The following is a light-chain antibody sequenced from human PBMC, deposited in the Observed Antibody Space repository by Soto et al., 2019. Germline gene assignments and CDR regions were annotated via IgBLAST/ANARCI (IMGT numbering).Light chain of an antibody. CDR2: GAS. J-gene: IGKJ2*01. Sequence: EIVMTQSPVTLSVSPGERATLSCRASQSVSSNLAWHQQKPGQAPRLLIYGASTRATGIPARFRGSGSGTEFTLTISSLQSEDFAVYYCQQYNTWPLYTFGQGTKLEIK. CDR3: QQYNTWPLYT. CDR1: QSVSSN. V-gene: IGKV3-15*01.